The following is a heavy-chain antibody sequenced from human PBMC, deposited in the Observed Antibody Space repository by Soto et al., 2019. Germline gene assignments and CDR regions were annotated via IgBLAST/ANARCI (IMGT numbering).Heavy chain of an antibody. J-gene: IGHJ4*02. CDR2: VHHSGTT. V-gene: IGHV4-4*02. D-gene: IGHD6-13*01. CDR1: GGSVNTGYW. CDR3: AKDPTIAAAGTPVYY. Sequence: PLETLSLTCAVSGGSVNTGYWWSWVRQPPGKGLEWIGEVHHSGTTNYIQSLTSRLTMSVDKSGNQVSLELTSVAAADTAVYYCAKDPTIAAAGTPVYYWGQGTLVTVSS.